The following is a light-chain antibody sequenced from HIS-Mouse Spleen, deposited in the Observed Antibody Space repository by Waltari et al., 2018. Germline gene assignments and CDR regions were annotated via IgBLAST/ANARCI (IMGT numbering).Light chain of an antibody. CDR1: SSEVGGYYN. CDR3: CSYAGSYPVV. CDR2: DVS. Sequence: QSALTHPRSVSGSPGQSVTISCTGTSSEVGGYYNFSWYHQHPGKAPKPMIYDVSKRPSGVPDRFSGSKSGNTASLTISGLQAEDEADYYCCSYAGSYPVVFGGGTKLTDL. J-gene: IGLJ2*01. V-gene: IGLV2-11*01.